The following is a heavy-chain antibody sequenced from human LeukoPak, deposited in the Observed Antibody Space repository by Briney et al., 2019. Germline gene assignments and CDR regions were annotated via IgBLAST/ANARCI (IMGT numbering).Heavy chain of an antibody. D-gene: IGHD4-17*01. CDR2: INPNSGGT. CDR3: ARGTTADRYGPVRDYYYYYYMDV. Sequence: ASVKVSCKASGYTFTGYYMHWVRQAPGQGLEWMGWINPNSGGTNYAQKFQGRVTITRDTSISTAYMELSRLRSDDTAVYYCARGTTADRYGPVRDYYYYYYMDVWGKGTTVTVSS. J-gene: IGHJ6*03. CDR1: GYTFTGYY. V-gene: IGHV1-2*02.